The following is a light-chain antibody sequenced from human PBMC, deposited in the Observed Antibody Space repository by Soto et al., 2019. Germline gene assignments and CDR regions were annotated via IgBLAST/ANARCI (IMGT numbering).Light chain of an antibody. Sequence: DIQMTQSPSSLSASVGDRVTITCRTSQGINSYLAWYQQKPGKVPKLLIYLASTLQSGVPSRFSSSGSGTDFTLTISSLQPEDVATYYCQKYDSSPYTFGQGTKL. CDR2: LAS. J-gene: IGKJ2*01. CDR1: QGINSY. CDR3: QKYDSSPYT. V-gene: IGKV1-27*01.